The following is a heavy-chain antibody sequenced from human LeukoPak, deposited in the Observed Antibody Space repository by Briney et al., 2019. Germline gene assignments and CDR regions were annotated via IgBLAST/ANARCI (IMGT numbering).Heavy chain of an antibody. Sequence: AGGSLRLSCVASGFVFDNYGMDWVRQLPGKGLEWVANINQDGTEKYYVDSVKGRFTISRDNAKNSLDLQMNSLRVEDTGIYYCVKVAKYYYGSETYYFFEHWGQGTPVTASS. V-gene: IGHV3-7*01. J-gene: IGHJ4*02. CDR3: VKVAKYYYGSETYYFFEH. CDR1: GFVFDNYG. D-gene: IGHD3-10*01. CDR2: INQDGTEK.